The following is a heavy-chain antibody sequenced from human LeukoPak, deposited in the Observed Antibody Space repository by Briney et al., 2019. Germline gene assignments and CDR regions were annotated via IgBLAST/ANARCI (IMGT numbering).Heavy chain of an antibody. CDR3: ARDDCSSTSCYAYFDY. D-gene: IGHD2-2*01. V-gene: IGHV1-69*13. Sequence: SVKVSCKASGGTFSSYAISWVRQAPGQGLEWMGGIIPIFGTANYAQKFQGRVTITADESTSTAYMELSSLRSEDTAVHYCARDDCSSTSCYAYFDYWGQGTLVTVSS. CDR1: GGTFSSYA. J-gene: IGHJ4*02. CDR2: IIPIFGTA.